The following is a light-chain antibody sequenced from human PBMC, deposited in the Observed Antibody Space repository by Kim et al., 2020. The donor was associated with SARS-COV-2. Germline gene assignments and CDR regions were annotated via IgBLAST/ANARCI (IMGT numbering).Light chain of an antibody. CDR2: AAS. CDR1: QSISSY. Sequence: ASVGDRVTITCRASQSISSYLNWYQQKPGKAPKLLIYAASSLQSGVPSRFSGSGSGTDFTLTISSLQPEDFATYYCQQSYSTPRTFGQGTKLEIK. J-gene: IGKJ2*01. CDR3: QQSYSTPRT. V-gene: IGKV1-39*01.